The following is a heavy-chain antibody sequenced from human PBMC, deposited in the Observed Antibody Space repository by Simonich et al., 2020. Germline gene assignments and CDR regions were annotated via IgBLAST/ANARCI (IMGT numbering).Heavy chain of an antibody. V-gene: IGHV4-34*01. J-gene: IGHJ1*01. CDR1: GGSFSGYS. CDR2: INHSEST. CDR3: ARGVRVAAAGTAFQH. D-gene: IGHD6-13*01. Sequence: QVQLQQWGAGLLKPSETLSLTCAVYGGSFSGYSWSWIHQPPGKGLEWIGAINHSESTNYNPSLKSRVTRSVDTSKNQFSLKLSSVTAADTAVYYCARGVRVAAAGTAFQHWGQGTLVTVSS.